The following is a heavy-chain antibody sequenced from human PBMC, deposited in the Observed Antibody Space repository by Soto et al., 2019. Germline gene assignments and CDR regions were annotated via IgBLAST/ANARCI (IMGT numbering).Heavy chain of an antibody. CDR3: AREGAVPTAIRPSYYFDY. D-gene: IGHD2-2*01. CDR2: ISAYNGNT. CDR1: DYTFSSYG. V-gene: IGHV1-18*01. Sequence: QVQLVHSGAEVKKPGASVKVSCKTSDYTFSSYGIPWLRQAPGQGLEWMGWISAYNGNTDYAQKFQGRVTMTRDTSTTTAYMELRSLTSDDTAIYFCAREGAVPTAIRPSYYFDYWGQGTLVTVSS. J-gene: IGHJ4*02.